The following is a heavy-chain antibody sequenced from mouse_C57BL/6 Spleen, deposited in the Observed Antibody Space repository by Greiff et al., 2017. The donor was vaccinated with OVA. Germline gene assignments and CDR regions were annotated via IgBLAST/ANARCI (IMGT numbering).Heavy chain of an antibody. CDR1: GFTFNTYA. CDR3: VRDGDGDYLYAMDY. D-gene: IGHD2-13*01. CDR2: IRSKSSNYAT. J-gene: IGHJ4*01. Sequence: EVQLVESGGGLVQPKGSLKLSCAASGFTFNTYAMHWVRQAPGKGLEWVARIRSKSSNYATYYAVSVKDRLTISRDDSQSMLYLQMNNLKTEDTAMYYCVRDGDGDYLYAMDYWGQGTSVTVSS. V-gene: IGHV10-3*01.